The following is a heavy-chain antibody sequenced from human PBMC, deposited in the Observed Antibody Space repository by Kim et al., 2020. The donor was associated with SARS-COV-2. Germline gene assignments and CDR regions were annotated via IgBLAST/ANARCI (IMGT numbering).Heavy chain of an antibody. V-gene: IGHV4-61*01. Sequence: SETLSLTCTVSGGSVSSGSYYWSWIRQPPGKGLEWIGYIYYSGSTNYNPSLKSRVTISVDTSKNQFSLKLSSVTAADTAVYYCARGRRYFDWLLPFDYWGHGTLVTVSS. CDR3: ARGRRYFDWLLPFDY. CDR2: IYYSGST. J-gene: IGHJ4*01. CDR1: GGSVSSGSYY. D-gene: IGHD3-9*01.